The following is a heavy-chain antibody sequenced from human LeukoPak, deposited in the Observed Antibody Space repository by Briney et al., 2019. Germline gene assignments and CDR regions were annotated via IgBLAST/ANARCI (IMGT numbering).Heavy chain of an antibody. CDR2: ISSSSSYI. V-gene: IGHV3-21*01. D-gene: IGHD2-15*01. CDR1: GFTFSSYS. J-gene: IGHJ4*02. CDR3: ARGSIEVVAPHFDY. Sequence: GGSLRLSCAASGFTFSSYSMNWVRQAPGKGLEWVSSISSSSSYIYYADSVKGRFTISRDNAKNSLYLQMNSLRAEDTAVYYCARGSIEVVAPHFDYWGQGTLVTVSS.